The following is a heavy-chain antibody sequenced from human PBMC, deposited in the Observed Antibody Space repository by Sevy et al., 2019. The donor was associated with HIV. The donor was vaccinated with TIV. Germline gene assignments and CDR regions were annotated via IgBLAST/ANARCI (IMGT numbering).Heavy chain of an antibody. Sequence: GGSLRLSCAASGFTFSSYSMNWVRQAPGKGLEWVSYISSSSSTIYYAASVKGRFTISRDNAKNSLYLQMNSLRAEDTAVYYCARDLWGGFDPWGQGTLVTVSS. CDR1: GFTFSSYS. CDR2: ISSSSSTI. D-gene: IGHD2-21*01. CDR3: ARDLWGGFDP. J-gene: IGHJ5*02. V-gene: IGHV3-48*01.